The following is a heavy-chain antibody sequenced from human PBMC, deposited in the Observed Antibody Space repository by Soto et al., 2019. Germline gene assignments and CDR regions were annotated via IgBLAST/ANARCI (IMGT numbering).Heavy chain of an antibody. CDR3: ARESEDLTSNFDY. CDR1: GFTFTRYS. CDR2: ISSTTNYI. Sequence: GGSLRLSCAASGFTFTRYSMNWVRQAPGKGLEWVSSISSTTNYIYYADSMKGRFTVSRDNAKNSVYLEMSSLSAEDTAVYYCARESEDLTSNFDYWGQGTLVTVSS. J-gene: IGHJ4*02. V-gene: IGHV3-21*01.